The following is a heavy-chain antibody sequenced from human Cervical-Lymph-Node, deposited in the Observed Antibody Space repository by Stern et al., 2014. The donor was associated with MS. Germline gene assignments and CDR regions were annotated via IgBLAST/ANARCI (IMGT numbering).Heavy chain of an antibody. CDR2: IIYSGTT. Sequence: QVQLQESGPGLLQPWETLSLTCTVSGGSIGSYYRSWVRQAPGKGLEWIGDIIYSGTTSFNPSLKSRVSISRDRSTNQVSLKLNSVTAADTAVYYCARGISDWSGSYLRLDSWGQGTRVTVSS. CDR3: ARGISDWSGSYLRLDS. D-gene: IGHD3-10*01. V-gene: IGHV4-59*01. J-gene: IGHJ4*02. CDR1: GGSIGSYY.